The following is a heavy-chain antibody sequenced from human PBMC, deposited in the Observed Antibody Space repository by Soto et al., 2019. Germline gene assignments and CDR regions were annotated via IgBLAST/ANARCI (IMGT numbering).Heavy chain of an antibody. D-gene: IGHD4-17*01. Sequence: GGSLRLSCAASGFTFSSYEMNWVRQAPGKGLEWVSYISSSGSTIYYADSVKGRFTISRDNAKNSLYLQMNSLRAEDTAVYYCARGWTTIWYFDHWGRGTLVTVSS. CDR3: ARGWTTIWYFDH. CDR1: GFTFSSYE. CDR2: ISSSGSTI. J-gene: IGHJ2*01. V-gene: IGHV3-48*03.